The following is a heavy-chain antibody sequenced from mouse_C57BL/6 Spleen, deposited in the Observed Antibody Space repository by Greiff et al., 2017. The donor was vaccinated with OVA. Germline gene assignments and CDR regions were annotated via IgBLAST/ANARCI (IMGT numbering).Heavy chain of an antibody. D-gene: IGHD1-1*01. CDR1: GYTFTDYN. CDR3: ARLANSYFDY. V-gene: IGHV1-18*01. CDR2: INPNNGGT. Sequence: EVKLVESGPELVKPGASVKIPCKASGYTFTDYNMDWVKQSHGKSLEWIGDINPNNGGTIYNQKFKGKATLTVDKSSSTAYMELRSLTSEDTAVYYCARLANSYFDYWGQGTTLTVSS. J-gene: IGHJ2*01.